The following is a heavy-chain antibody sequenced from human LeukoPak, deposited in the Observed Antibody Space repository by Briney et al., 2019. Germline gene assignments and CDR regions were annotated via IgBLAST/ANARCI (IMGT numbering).Heavy chain of an antibody. D-gene: IGHD2-15*01. CDR1: GGTFSSYA. V-gene: IGHV1-69*04. CDR2: IIPILGIA. J-gene: IGHJ3*02. CDR3: AREVCCGIVVVVAAADAFDI. Sequence: GASVKVSCKASGGTFSSYAISWVRQAPGQGLEWMGRIIPILGIANYAQKFQGRVTITAEKSTSTAYMELSSLRSEDTAVYYCAREVCCGIVVVVAAADAFDIWGQGTMVTVSS.